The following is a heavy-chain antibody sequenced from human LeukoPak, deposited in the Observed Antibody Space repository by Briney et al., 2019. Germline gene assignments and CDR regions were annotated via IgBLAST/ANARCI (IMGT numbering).Heavy chain of an antibody. J-gene: IGHJ4*02. CDR2: IYTSGST. V-gene: IGHV4-61*02. CDR1: GGSISSGSYY. Sequence: SETLSLTCTVSGGSISSGSYYWSWIRQPAGKGLEWIGRIYTSGSTNYNPSLKSRVTISVDTSKNQFSLKLSSVTAADTAVYYCASIVVRGVIILDYWGQGTLVTVSS. CDR3: ASIVVRGVIILDY. D-gene: IGHD3-10*01.